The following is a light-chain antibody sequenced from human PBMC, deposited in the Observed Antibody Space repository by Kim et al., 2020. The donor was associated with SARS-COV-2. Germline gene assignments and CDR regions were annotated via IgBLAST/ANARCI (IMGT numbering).Light chain of an antibody. Sequence: DIQMTQSPSTLSASVGDRVTITCRASQSISSWLAWYQQKPGKAPKLLIYKASSLESGVPSRFSGSGSGTEFTLTISSLQPDDFATYYFQQYNSYPDTFGQGTKLEI. V-gene: IGKV1-5*03. CDR3: QQYNSYPDT. CDR1: QSISSW. CDR2: KAS. J-gene: IGKJ2*01.